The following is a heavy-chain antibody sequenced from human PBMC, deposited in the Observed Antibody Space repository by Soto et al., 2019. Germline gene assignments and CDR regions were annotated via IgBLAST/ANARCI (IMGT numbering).Heavy chain of an antibody. D-gene: IGHD1-26*01. CDR3: AREYSNSPEAFDI. Sequence: PSQTLSLTCAISGDSVSSNIAAWNLIRQSPSRGLEWLGRTYYRSNWKNDYAISVKSRKTINPDTSKNQVSLQLTSVTAADTAVFYCAREYSNSPEAFDIWGQGSLVTVSS. CDR1: GDSVSSNIAA. J-gene: IGHJ4*02. V-gene: IGHV6-1*01. CDR2: TYYRSNWKN.